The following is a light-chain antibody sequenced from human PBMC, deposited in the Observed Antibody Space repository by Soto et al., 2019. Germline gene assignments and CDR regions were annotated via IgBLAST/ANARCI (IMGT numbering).Light chain of an antibody. V-gene: IGLV1-47*02. J-gene: IGLJ1*01. Sequence: QSVLTQPPSTSGTPGQRDTISCSGDSSNIAKNYVYWYQQVPGMAPKLLIYSDNQRPSGVPDRFSGSKSGTSASLAISGLRSEDEADYYCAAWDDRLSGYGFGGGTKLTVL. CDR1: SSNIAKNY. CDR3: AAWDDRLSGYG. CDR2: SDN.